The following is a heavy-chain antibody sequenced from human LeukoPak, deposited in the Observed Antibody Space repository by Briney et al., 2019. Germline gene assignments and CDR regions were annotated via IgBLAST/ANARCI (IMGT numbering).Heavy chain of an antibody. V-gene: IGHV4-39*07. CDR1: GDSVSSSSYY. CDR2: IYFTGST. D-gene: IGHD3-9*01. J-gene: IGHJ4*02. CDR3: ARGYNILTGYYYFDY. Sequence: SETLSLTCSVSGDSVSSSSYYWGWIRQPPGKGLEWIGSIYFTGSTYYNPSLKSRVTISVDTSKNQFSLKLTSVTAADTAVYYCARGYNILTGYYYFDYWGQGTLVTVSS.